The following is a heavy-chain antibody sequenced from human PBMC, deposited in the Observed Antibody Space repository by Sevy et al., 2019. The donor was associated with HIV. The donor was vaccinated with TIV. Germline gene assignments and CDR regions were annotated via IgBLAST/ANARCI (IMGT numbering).Heavy chain of an antibody. D-gene: IGHD2-15*01. J-gene: IGHJ3*02. CDR2: IIPIFGTA. Sequence: ATVKVSCKASGGTFSSYAISWVRQAPGQGLEWMGGIIPIFGTANYAQKFQGRVTITADESTSTAYMELSSLRSEDTAVYYCAREGVLDCSGGSCYHYDAFDIWGQGTMVTVSS. CDR1: GGTFSSYA. CDR3: AREGVLDCSGGSCYHYDAFDI. V-gene: IGHV1-69*13.